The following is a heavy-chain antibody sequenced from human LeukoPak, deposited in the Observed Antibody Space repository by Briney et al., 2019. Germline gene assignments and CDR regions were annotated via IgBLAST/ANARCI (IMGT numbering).Heavy chain of an antibody. D-gene: IGHD6-19*01. V-gene: IGHV3-74*01. Sequence: GGSLRLSCVASGFTISNHWMHWVRQAPGKGLVWVSRINSDGSTISYADSVKGRFTISRDTAENNLYLQMHSLTTEDTAIYYCTSAVAGGYDYWGQGTLVTVSS. J-gene: IGHJ4*02. CDR2: INSDGSTI. CDR1: GFTISNHW. CDR3: TSAVAGGYDY.